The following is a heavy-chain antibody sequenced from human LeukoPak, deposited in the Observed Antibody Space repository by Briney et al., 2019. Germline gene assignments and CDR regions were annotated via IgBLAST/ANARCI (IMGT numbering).Heavy chain of an antibody. CDR2: ISGSGGST. V-gene: IGHV3-23*01. CDR3: AKGSIVFDSSSGCSR. Sequence: TGGSLTLSCAASGFTFSSYAMSWDRHAPGKGMGWVSAISGSGGSTYYADSVKGRFTISRDNSKNTLYLQMNSLRAEDTAVYYCAKGSIVFDSSSGCSRWGQGTLVTVSS. D-gene: IGHD6-19*01. CDR1: GFTFSSYA. J-gene: IGHJ4*02.